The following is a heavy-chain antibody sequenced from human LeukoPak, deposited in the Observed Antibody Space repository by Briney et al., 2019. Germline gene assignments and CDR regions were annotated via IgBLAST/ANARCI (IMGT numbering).Heavy chain of an antibody. Sequence: ASVTVSCKTSGYTLSDYYMHWVRRAPGQGLEWMGWIRGDTGDADSPRKFQGRVTMTRDMSTNTAYMELSRLRYDDTAMYFCARVRGNSCDYWGQGTLVTVSS. CDR1: GYTLSDYY. CDR2: IRGDTGDA. CDR3: ARVRGNSCDY. D-gene: IGHD6-13*01. V-gene: IGHV1-2*02. J-gene: IGHJ4*02.